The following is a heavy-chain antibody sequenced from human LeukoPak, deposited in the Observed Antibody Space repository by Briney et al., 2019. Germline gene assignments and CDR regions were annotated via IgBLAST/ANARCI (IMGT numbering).Heavy chain of an antibody. Sequence: GGSLRLSCAASGFTFSDYYMSWIRQAPGKGLEWVSYISSSGGAIYYADSVKGRFIISRDDAKNSLYLQLNSLRVEDTAVYYCARGRRTNEYWGQGTLVTVSS. J-gene: IGHJ4*02. CDR2: ISSSGGAI. CDR3: ARGRRTNEY. V-gene: IGHV3-11*04. D-gene: IGHD1-1*01. CDR1: GFTFSDYY.